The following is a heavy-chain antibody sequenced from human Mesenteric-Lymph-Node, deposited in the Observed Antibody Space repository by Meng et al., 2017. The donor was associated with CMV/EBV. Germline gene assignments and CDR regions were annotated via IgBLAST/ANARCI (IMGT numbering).Heavy chain of an antibody. D-gene: IGHD4-17*01. CDR3: ARLFDDDGDHFDY. CDR1: GFTFSSYW. V-gene: IGHV3-74*01. J-gene: IGHJ4*02. Sequence: GESLKISCAASGFTFSSYWMHWVRQAPGKGLVWVSRINSDGSSTSYADSVKGRFTISRDNAKNTLYLQMNSLRAEDTAVYYCARLFDDDGDHFDYWGPGILVTVSS. CDR2: INSDGSST.